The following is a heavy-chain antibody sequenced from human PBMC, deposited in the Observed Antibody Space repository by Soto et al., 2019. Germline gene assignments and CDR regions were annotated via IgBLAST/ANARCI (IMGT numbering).Heavy chain of an antibody. CDR1: GFTVSSNY. J-gene: IGHJ4*02. CDR2: IYSGGST. D-gene: IGHD2-21*02. V-gene: IGHV3-53*05. Sequence: QPGGSLRLSCAASGFTVSSNYMSWVRQAPGKGLEWVSVIYSGGSTYYADSVKGRFTISRDNSKNTLYLQMNSLRSEDTAVYYCARGWFDCGGDCEHNPFVPFDYWGQGTLVTVSS. CDR3: ARGWFDCGGDCEHNPFVPFDY.